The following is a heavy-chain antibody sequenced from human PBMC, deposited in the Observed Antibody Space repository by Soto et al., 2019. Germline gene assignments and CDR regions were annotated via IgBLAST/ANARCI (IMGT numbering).Heavy chain of an antibody. CDR3: AQGKHPDY. CDR2: IKHSGIT. Sequence: QVQLQQWGAGLLKPSETLSLTCAVYGGSFSGYYWSWIRQPPGKGLEWIGEIKHSGITNYNPSLKSRVTISADTSKNKFSLKLSSVTAADTAGYYCAQGKHPDYWGQGTLVTVSS. V-gene: IGHV4-34*01. CDR1: GGSFSGYY. J-gene: IGHJ4*02.